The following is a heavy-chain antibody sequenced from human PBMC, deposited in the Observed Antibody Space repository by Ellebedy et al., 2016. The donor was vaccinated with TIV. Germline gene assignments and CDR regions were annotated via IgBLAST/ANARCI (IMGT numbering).Heavy chain of an antibody. D-gene: IGHD3-3*01. J-gene: IGHJ4*02. Sequence: AASVKVSCKASGYPFLSYYMYWVRQAPGQGLEWMGMINPSGGSTTYAQNFQGRVAMTRDTSTSTVYMELSSLRSEDAAVYYCARATYYGRLDSWGQGTLVTVSS. CDR1: GYPFLSYY. V-gene: IGHV1-46*01. CDR2: INPSGGST. CDR3: ARATYYGRLDS.